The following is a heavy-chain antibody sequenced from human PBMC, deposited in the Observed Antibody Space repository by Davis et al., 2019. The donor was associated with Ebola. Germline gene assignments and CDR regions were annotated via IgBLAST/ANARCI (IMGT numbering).Heavy chain of an antibody. J-gene: IGHJ4*02. CDR1: GGSISSSNW. CDR2: INHSGST. V-gene: IGHV4-4*02. CDR3: ARGNGYYTRDFDY. Sequence: SETLSLTCAVSGGSISSSNWWSWVRQPPGKGLEWIGEINHSGSTNYNPSLKSRVTISVDTSKNQFSLKLSSVTAADTAVYYCARGNGYYTRDFDYWGQGTLVTVSS. D-gene: IGHD3-3*01.